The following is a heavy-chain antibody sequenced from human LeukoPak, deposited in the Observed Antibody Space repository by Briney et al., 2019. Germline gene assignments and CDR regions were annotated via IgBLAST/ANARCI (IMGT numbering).Heavy chain of an antibody. Sequence: GGSLRLSCAASGFIFSNYAMNWVRQAPGKGLEWVASISATGGITYYADSVKGRFTISRDNAKNSLYLQMNSLRAEDTAVYYCAELGITMIGGVWGKGTTVTISS. V-gene: IGHV3-23*01. CDR1: GFIFSNYA. J-gene: IGHJ6*04. CDR3: AELGITMIGGV. CDR2: ISATGGIT. D-gene: IGHD3-10*02.